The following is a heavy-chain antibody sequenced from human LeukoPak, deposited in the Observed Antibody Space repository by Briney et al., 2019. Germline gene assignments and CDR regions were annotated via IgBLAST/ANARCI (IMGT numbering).Heavy chain of an antibody. Sequence: GGSLRLSCAASGFTFSHHFMTWIRQAPGKGLEWITYISGSGATYYASFVQGRFTISRDNAKNSLYLQMNSLRAEDTAVYYCAREGIPQLVMGPNWFDPWGQGTLVTVSS. V-gene: IGHV3-69-1*01. D-gene: IGHD6-6*01. J-gene: IGHJ5*02. CDR2: ISGSGAT. CDR3: AREGIPQLVMGPNWFDP. CDR1: GFTFSHHF.